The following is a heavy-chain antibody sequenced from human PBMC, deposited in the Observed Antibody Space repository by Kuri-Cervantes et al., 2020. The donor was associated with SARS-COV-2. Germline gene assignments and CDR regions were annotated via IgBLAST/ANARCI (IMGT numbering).Heavy chain of an antibody. V-gene: IGHV4-61*09. CDR3: ARVFLLDYYDSSGYYSD. CDR2: IHTGGST. D-gene: IGHD3-22*01. Sequence: LRLSCAVSGYSISSGYYWGWIRQPAGRGLEWIGYIHTGGSTNYNPSLKSRVTISVDTSKNQFSLKLSSVTAADTAVYYCARVFLLDYYDSSGYYSDWGRGTLVTVSS. CDR1: GYSISSGYY. J-gene: IGHJ4*02.